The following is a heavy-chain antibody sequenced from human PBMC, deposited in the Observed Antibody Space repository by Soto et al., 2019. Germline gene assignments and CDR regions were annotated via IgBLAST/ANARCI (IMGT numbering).Heavy chain of an antibody. Sequence: PGESLKLSCTGSGYSFNTYWISWLRQMPGKGLERMGRIDPRDSYTNSSPSFQGHVTIAADTSISTADLQWSSLKAPDTAMYYCARHPEYYYGMDVWGQGTTVTVSS. J-gene: IGHJ6*02. CDR3: ARHPEYYYGMDV. CDR1: GYSFNTYW. CDR2: IDPRDSYT. V-gene: IGHV5-10-1*01.